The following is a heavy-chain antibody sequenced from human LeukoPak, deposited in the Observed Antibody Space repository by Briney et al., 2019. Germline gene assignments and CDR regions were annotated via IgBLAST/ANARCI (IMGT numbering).Heavy chain of an antibody. V-gene: IGHV3-23*01. CDR2: ISGSGGST. CDR1: GFTFSSYA. J-gene: IGHJ6*03. Sequence: PGGSLRLSCAASGFTFSSYAMSWVRQAPGKGLEWVSAISGSGGSTYYADSVKGRFTISRDNSKNTLYLQMNSLRAEDTAVYYCAKGVGYYYYYYMDVWGKGTTVTVSS. CDR3: AKGVGYYYYYYMDV.